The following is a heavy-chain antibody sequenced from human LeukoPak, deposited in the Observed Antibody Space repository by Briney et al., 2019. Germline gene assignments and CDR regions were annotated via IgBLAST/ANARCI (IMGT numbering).Heavy chain of an antibody. D-gene: IGHD3-22*01. CDR3: ATGPYYYDSSGYGTGSGFDP. J-gene: IGHJ5*02. CDR1: GYTFTSYG. V-gene: IGHV1-18*01. Sequence: ASVKVSYKASGYTFTSYGISWVRQAPGQGLEWMGWISAYNGNTNYAQKLQGRVTMTTDTSTSTAYMELRSLRSDDTAVYYCATGPYYYDSSGYGTGSGFDPWGQGTLVTVSS. CDR2: ISAYNGNT.